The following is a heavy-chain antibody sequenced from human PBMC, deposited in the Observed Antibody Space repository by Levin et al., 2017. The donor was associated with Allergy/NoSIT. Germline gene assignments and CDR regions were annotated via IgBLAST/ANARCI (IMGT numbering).Heavy chain of an antibody. V-gene: IGHV5-51*01. CDR3: VRPRRMALRYDAFDI. Sequence: GASVKVSCKGSGYTFPSYWIVWVRQPPAKGLEWMGIIYPGDSDTRYSPSFQGQVTISVDKSISTAYLQWSSLKASDTAIYYCVRPRRMALRYDAFDIWGQGTMVTVSS. CDR2: IYPGDSDT. CDR1: GYTFPSYW. D-gene: IGHD3-16*02. J-gene: IGHJ3*02.